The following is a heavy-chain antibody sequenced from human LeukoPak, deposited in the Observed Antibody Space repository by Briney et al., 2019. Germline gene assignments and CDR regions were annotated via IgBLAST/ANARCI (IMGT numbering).Heavy chain of an antibody. J-gene: IGHJ4*02. CDR1: GGSFSGYY. V-gene: IGHV4-34*01. D-gene: IGHD3-22*01. Sequence: PSETLSLTCAVYGGSFSGYYWSWIRQPPGKGLEWIGEINHSGSTNYNPSLKSRVTISVDTSKNQFSLKLSSVTAADTAVYYCARRNYDSSGYYAFDYWGQGTLVTVSS. CDR2: INHSGST. CDR3: ARRNYDSSGYYAFDY.